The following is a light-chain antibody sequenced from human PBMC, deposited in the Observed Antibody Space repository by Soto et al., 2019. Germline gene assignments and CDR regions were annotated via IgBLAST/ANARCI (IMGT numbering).Light chain of an antibody. J-gene: IGKJ4*01. CDR2: GAS. Sequence: TVLTQSPGTLSLSPGERATLSCRASQSVTSSYLAWYQQKPGQPPRLLIYGASNRATGIPDRFSGSGSGTDFTLTISRLEPEDFAVYFCQQCRNWPLTFGGGTKVEIK. V-gene: IGKV3D-20*02. CDR3: QQCRNWPLT. CDR1: QSVTSSY.